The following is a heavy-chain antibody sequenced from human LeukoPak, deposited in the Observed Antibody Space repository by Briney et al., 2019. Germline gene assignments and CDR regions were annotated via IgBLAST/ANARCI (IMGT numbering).Heavy chain of an antibody. CDR2: IIPIFGTA. Sequence: SVKVSCKASGGTFSSYAISWVRQAPGQGLEWMGGIIPIFGTANYAQKFQGRVTITADESTSTAYMELRSLRSDDTAVYYCARYFGYCSSTSCYGLDAFDIWGQGTMVTVSS. CDR1: GGTFSSYA. J-gene: IGHJ3*02. CDR3: ARYFGYCSSTSCYGLDAFDI. D-gene: IGHD2-2*03. V-gene: IGHV1-69*13.